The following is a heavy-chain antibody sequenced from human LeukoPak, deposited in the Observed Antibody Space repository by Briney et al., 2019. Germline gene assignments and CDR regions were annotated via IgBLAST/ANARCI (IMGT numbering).Heavy chain of an antibody. D-gene: IGHD3-22*01. Sequence: SETLSLTCAVYGGSFSGYYWSWIRQPPEKGLEWIGEINHSGSTNYNPSLKSRVTISVDTSKNQFSLKLSSVTAADTAVYYCARGTMIVVVPTFDYWGQGTLVTVSS. CDR3: ARGTMIVVVPTFDY. CDR1: GGSFSGYY. J-gene: IGHJ4*02. CDR2: INHSGST. V-gene: IGHV4-34*01.